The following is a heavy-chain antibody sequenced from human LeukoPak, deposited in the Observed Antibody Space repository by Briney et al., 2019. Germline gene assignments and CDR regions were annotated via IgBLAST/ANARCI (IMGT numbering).Heavy chain of an antibody. CDR1: GGSFSGYY. CDR2: INHSGST. Sequence: PSETLSLTCAVYGGSFSGYYWSWIRQPPGKGLEWIGEINHSGSTNYNPSLKSRVTISVDTSKNQFSLKLSSVTAADTAVYYCARDSSSGYIIEPYFDYWGQGTLVTVSS. D-gene: IGHD3-22*01. CDR3: ARDSSSGYIIEPYFDY. V-gene: IGHV4-34*01. J-gene: IGHJ4*02.